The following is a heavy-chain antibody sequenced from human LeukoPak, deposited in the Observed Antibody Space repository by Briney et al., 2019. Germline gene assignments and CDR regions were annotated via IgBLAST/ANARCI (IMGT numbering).Heavy chain of an antibody. CDR1: GFTLSTYW. CDR3: ARRRYNWNAIDY. CDR2: INSDGTSL. V-gene: IGHV3-74*03. J-gene: IGHJ4*02. Sequence: GGSLGLSCAASGFTLSTYWMNWVRQAPGKGLVWVSRINSDGTSLTYADSVKGRFTVSRDNAKNTLYLQMNSLRAEDTAVYYCARRRYNWNAIDYWGQGTLVTVSS. D-gene: IGHD1-20*01.